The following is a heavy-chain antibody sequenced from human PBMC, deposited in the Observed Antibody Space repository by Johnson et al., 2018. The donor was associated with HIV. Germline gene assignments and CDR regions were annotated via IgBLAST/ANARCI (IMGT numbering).Heavy chain of an antibody. V-gene: IGHV3-30*04. CDR2: ISYDGSNK. CDR1: GLNFSDYG. Sequence: QVQLVESGGGVVQPGKSVRLSCAASGLNFSDYGFHWVRQAPGKGLEWAAVISYDGSNKYYADSVKGRFTISRDNSKNTLYLQMNSLRAEDTAVYYCARDIIAVAGYDAFDIWGQGTMVTVSS. D-gene: IGHD6-19*01. CDR3: ARDIIAVAGYDAFDI. J-gene: IGHJ3*02.